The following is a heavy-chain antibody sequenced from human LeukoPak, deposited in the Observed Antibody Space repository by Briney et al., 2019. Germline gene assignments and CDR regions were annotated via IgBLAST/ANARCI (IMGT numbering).Heavy chain of an antibody. Sequence: GGSPRLSCAASGFTFSSYAMSWVRQAPGKGLEWVSAISGSGGSTYYAGSVKGRFTISRDNSKNTLYLQMNSLRAEDTAVYYCAVGGYDFWSGPEYYFDYWGQGTLVTVSS. CDR1: GFTFSSYA. V-gene: IGHV3-23*01. D-gene: IGHD3-3*01. J-gene: IGHJ4*02. CDR2: ISGSGGST. CDR3: AVGGYDFWSGPEYYFDY.